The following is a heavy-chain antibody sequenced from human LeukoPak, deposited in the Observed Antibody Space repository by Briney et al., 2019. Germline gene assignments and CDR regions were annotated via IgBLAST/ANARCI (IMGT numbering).Heavy chain of an antibody. Sequence: GASLRTSCTGSGYNFATYWIGWVRQMRGERLEWMGIIFPADSDTRYSPSFQGEVTISVDESIRTAYLQWSSLKASDSAIYYCARHVGYSTSTTCPPELYYMDVWGKGTTVTVSS. CDR3: ARHVGYSTSTTCPPELYYMDV. CDR1: GYNFATYW. CDR2: IFPADSDT. V-gene: IGHV5-51*01. J-gene: IGHJ6*03. D-gene: IGHD2-8*01.